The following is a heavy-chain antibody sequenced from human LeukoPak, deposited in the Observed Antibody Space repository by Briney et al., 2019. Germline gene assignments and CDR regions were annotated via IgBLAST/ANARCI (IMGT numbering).Heavy chain of an antibody. CDR2: ISGSGGST. CDR3: ARASSTFGGVIADFDY. D-gene: IGHD3-16*02. V-gene: IGHV3-23*01. J-gene: IGHJ4*02. Sequence: PGGSLRLSCAASGFTFSSYAMSWVRQAPGKGLEWVSAISGSGGSTYYADSVKGRFTISRDNSKNSLYLQMNSLRAEDTAVYYCARASSTFGGVIADFDYWGQGTLVTVSS. CDR1: GFTFSSYA.